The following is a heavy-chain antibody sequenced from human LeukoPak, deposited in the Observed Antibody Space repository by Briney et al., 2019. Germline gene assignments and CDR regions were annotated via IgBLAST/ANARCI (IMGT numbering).Heavy chain of an antibody. CDR1: GGSISSHY. V-gene: IGHV4-59*11. J-gene: IGHJ5*02. CDR3: ARSRRYVGDLHFDP. D-gene: IGHD2-21*02. CDR2: IYYSGST. Sequence: PSETLSLTCTVCGGSISSHYWSWIRQPPGKGLEWIGYIYYSGSTNYNPSLKSRVTISVDTSKNQFSLKLSSVTAADTAVYYCARSRRYVGDLHFDPWGQGTLVTVSS.